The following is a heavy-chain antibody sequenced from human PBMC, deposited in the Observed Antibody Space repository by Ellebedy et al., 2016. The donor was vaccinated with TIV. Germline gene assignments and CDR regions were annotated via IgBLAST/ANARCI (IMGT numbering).Heavy chain of an antibody. D-gene: IGHD3-16*01. CDR3: AKDGGYDYIWGSYNI. Sequence: GESLKISXAASGFTFSSYAMSWVRQAPGKGLEWVSAITGSGGNTYYADSVRGRFIISRDKSKNTLHLQMDSLRAEDTAVYYCAKDGGYDYIWGSYNIWGQGTMVTVSS. CDR1: GFTFSSYA. CDR2: ITGSGGNT. V-gene: IGHV3-23*01. J-gene: IGHJ3*02.